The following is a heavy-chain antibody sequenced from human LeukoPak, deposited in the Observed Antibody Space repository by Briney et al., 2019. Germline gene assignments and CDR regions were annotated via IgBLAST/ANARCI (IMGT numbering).Heavy chain of an antibody. Sequence: SVKVSCKASGGTFSSYAISWVRQAPGQGLEWMGGIIPIFGTANYAQEFQGRVTITADKSTSTAYMELSSLRSEDTAVYYCARHQRGGSRASFQHWGQGTLVTVSS. CDR2: IIPIFGTA. CDR1: GGTFSSYA. V-gene: IGHV1-69*06. D-gene: IGHD2-15*01. CDR3: ARHQRGGSRASFQH. J-gene: IGHJ1*01.